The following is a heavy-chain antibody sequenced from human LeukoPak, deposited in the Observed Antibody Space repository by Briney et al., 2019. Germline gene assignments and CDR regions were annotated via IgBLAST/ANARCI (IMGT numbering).Heavy chain of an antibody. J-gene: IGHJ4*02. D-gene: IGHD3-3*01. Sequence: SETLSLTCTVSGGSISSYYWSWIRQPPGKGLEWIGYIYYSGSTNYNPSLKSRVTISVDTSKNQFSLKLSSVTAADTAVYYCARGLYDFWSGYYIDYWGQGTLVTVSS. CDR2: IYYSGST. CDR1: GGSISSYY. V-gene: IGHV4-59*01. CDR3: ARGLYDFWSGYYIDY.